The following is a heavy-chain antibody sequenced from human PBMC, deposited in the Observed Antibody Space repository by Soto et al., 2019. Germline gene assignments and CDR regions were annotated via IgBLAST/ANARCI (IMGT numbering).Heavy chain of an antibody. D-gene: IGHD1-7*01. CDR3: ARAHNWNYESGYYGMDV. J-gene: IGHJ6*02. Sequence: QVQLVQSGAEVKKPGSSVKVSCKASGGTFSSYAISWVRQAPGQGLEWRGGLIPIFGTANYAQKCQGRVTITADESTSPAYMELSSLRSEDTAVYYCARAHNWNYESGYYGMDVWGQGTTVTVSS. CDR1: GGTFSSYA. V-gene: IGHV1-69*01. CDR2: LIPIFGTA.